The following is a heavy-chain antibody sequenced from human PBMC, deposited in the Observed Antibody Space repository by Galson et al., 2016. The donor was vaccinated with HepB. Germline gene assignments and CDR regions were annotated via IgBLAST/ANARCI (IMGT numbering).Heavy chain of an antibody. CDR2: IYHSGRT. V-gene: IGHV4-4*02. CDR1: NGSVTSSHW. J-gene: IGHJ4*01. Sequence: SETLSLTCVVSNGSVTSSHWWSWVRQSPGKGLEWNGEIYHSGRTNYNTSLKSRVAIPVDKSKNQFSLKVTSVTAADTAVYYCANLGLAVPWGQGILVTVSS. D-gene: IGHD3-16*01. CDR3: ANLGLAVP.